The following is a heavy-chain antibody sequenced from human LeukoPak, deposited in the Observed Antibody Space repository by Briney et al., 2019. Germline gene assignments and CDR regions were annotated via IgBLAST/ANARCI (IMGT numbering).Heavy chain of an antibody. CDR2: INSDGSWT. D-gene: IGHD5/OR15-5a*01. J-gene: IGHJ4*02. CDR3: AKDRPSVY. V-gene: IGHV3-74*01. CDR1: GNYW. Sequence: GGSLRLSCAASGNYWMHWVRQVPGKGLVWVSHINSDGSWTSYADSVKGRFTISKDNAKNTVYLQMNSLRAEDTAVYYCAKDRPSVYWGQGTLVTVSS.